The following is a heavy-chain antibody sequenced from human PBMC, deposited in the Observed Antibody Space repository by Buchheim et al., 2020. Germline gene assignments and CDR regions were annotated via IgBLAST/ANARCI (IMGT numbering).Heavy chain of an antibody. D-gene: IGHD2-8*01. CDR3: ARDRGYCTNGVCFSSWYFDL. V-gene: IGHV3-30-3*01. CDR2: ISYDGSNK. CDR1: GFTFSSYA. Sequence: QVQLVESGGGVVQPGRSLRLSCAASGFTFSSYAMHWVRQAPGKGLEWVAVISYDGSNKYYADSVKGRFTISRDNSKNTLYLQMNSLRAEDTAVYYCARDRGYCTNGVCFSSWYFDLWGRGTL. J-gene: IGHJ2*01.